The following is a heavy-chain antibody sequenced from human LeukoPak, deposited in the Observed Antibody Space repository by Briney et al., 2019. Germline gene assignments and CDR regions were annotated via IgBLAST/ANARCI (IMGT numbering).Heavy chain of an antibody. CDR3: ARHISVSYDAFDL. CDR2: IYYSGST. V-gene: IGHV4-39*01. J-gene: IGHJ3*01. CDR1: GGSISSYY. Sequence: SETLSLTCTVSGGSISSYYWGWIRQPPGKGLEWIGSIYYSGSTYYNPSLKSRVTISVDTSKNQFSLKLSSVTAADTAVYYCARHISVSYDAFDLWGRGTTVTVSS. D-gene: IGHD6-19*01.